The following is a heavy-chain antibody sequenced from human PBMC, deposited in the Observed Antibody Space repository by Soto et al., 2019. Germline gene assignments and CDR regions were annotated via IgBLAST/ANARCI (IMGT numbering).Heavy chain of an antibody. D-gene: IGHD3-3*01. J-gene: IGHJ6*03. V-gene: IGHV7-4-1*01. CDR2: INTNTGNP. CDR3: ARDDGPTPDYDFWSGYKGGPYYYYMDV. Sequence: KEGGASVKVSCKASGYTFTSYAMNWVRQAPGQGLEWMGWINTNTGNPTYAQGFTGRFVFSLDTSVSTAYLQICSLKAEDTAVYYCARDDGPTPDYDFWSGYKGGPYYYYMDVWGKGT. CDR1: GYTFTSYA.